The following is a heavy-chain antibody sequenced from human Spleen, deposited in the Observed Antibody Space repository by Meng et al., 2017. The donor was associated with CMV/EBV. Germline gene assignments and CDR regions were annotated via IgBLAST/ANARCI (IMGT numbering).Heavy chain of an antibody. D-gene: IGHD6-19*01. V-gene: IGHV3-15*01. CDR1: GFTFSSYS. Sequence: GGSLRLSCAASGFTFSSYSMNWVRQAPGKGLEWVGRIKSKTDGGTTDYAAPVKGRFTISRDDSKNTLYLQMNSLKTEDTAVYYCTTDVISGWYRRGYWGQGTLVTVSS. CDR2: IKSKTDGGTT. J-gene: IGHJ4*02. CDR3: TTDVISGWYRRGY.